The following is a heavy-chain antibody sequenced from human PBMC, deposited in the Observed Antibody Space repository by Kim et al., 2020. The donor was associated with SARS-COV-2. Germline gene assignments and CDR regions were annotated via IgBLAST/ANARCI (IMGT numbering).Heavy chain of an antibody. J-gene: IGHJ6*02. CDR1: GGSISSGGYY. Sequence: SETLSLTCTVSGGSISSGGYYWSWIRQHPGKGLEWIGYIYYSGSTYYNPSLKSRVTISVDTSKNQFSLKLSSVTAADTAVYYCARDQAKDYGDISRGGYYYYGMDVWGQGTTVTVSS. CDR2: IYYSGST. V-gene: IGHV4-31*03. CDR3: ARDQAKDYGDISRGGYYYYGMDV. D-gene: IGHD4-17*01.